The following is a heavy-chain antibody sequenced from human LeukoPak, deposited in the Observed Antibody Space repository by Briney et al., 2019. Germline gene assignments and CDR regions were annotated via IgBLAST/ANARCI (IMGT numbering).Heavy chain of an antibody. J-gene: IGHJ4*02. Sequence: GGSLRLSCAASGFTFSTYAMSWVRQAPGKGLEWVSSISSSSSYIYYADSVKGRFTISRDNAKNSLYLQMNSLRAKDTAVYYCARDKLMGATDYWGQGTLVTVSS. CDR2: ISSSSSYI. V-gene: IGHV3-21*01. CDR3: ARDKLMGATDY. CDR1: GFTFSTYA. D-gene: IGHD1-26*01.